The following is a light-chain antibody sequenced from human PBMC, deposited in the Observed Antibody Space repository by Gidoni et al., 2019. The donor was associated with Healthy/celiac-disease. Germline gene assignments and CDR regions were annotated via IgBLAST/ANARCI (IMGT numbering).Light chain of an antibody. Sequence: VMTQTPGTLSVSPGESVTLSCRASQGVRDKVAWYQRKPGLAPRLLIYAATFRATGIPARFSGSGSGTEFTLTISSLQSEDSAVYYCQQYNNWPPLTFGGGTKVEIK. J-gene: IGKJ4*01. CDR3: QQYNNWPPLT. CDR1: QGVRDK. CDR2: AAT. V-gene: IGKV3D-15*01.